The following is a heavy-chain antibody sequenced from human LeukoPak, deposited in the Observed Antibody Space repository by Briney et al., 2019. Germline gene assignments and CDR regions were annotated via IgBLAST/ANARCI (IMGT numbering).Heavy chain of an antibody. CDR1: GFTFSSYS. V-gene: IGHV3-21*01. J-gene: IGHJ4*02. D-gene: IGHD4-17*01. CDR2: ISSSSSYI. Sequence: GGSLRLSCAASGFTFSSYSMNWVRQAPGKGLEWVSSISSSSSYIYYADSVKGQFTISRDNAKNSLYLQMNSLRAEDTAVYYCARDRPYYGDYGWYYFDYWGQGTLVTVSS. CDR3: ARDRPYYGDYGWYYFDY.